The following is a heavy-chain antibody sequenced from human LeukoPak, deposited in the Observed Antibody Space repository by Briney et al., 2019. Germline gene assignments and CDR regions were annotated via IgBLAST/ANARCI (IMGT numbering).Heavy chain of an antibody. J-gene: IGHJ4*02. CDR1: GGSFSGYY. D-gene: IGHD1-26*01. CDR2: INHSGST. V-gene: IGHV4-34*01. CDR3: ARGRKWELLRRYYFDY. Sequence: ETLSLTCAVYGGSFSGYYWSWIRQPPGKGLEWIGEINHSGSTNYNPSLKSRVTISVDTSKNQFSLKLGSVTAADTAVYYCARGRKWELLRRYYFDYWGQGTLVTVSS.